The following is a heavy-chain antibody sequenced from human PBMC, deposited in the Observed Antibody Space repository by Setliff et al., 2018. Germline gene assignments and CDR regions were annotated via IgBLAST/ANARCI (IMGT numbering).Heavy chain of an antibody. CDR3: ARGYCDGIGCPAPLYYFDS. CDR2: INVDNGNT. CDR1: GYSLTLYA. Sequence: ASVKVSCKASGYSLTLYAMHWVRQAPGQRPEWMGWINVDNGNTEYSQEFQDRVTFTRDTFAETAYMELRSLTSDDMAVYYCARGYCDGIGCPAPLYYFDSWGQGTLVTVSS. V-gene: IGHV1-3*03. D-gene: IGHD2-21*01. J-gene: IGHJ4*02.